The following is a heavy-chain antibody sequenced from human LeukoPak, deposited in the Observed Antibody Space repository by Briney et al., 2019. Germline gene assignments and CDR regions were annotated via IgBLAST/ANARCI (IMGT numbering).Heavy chain of an antibody. J-gene: IGHJ6*03. CDR3: ARRGGKNYADQLLYSYYMDV. V-gene: IGHV1-18*01. CDR2: ISAYSGDT. Sequence: VASVTVSCKASGYTFTSYDINWLRQAAGQGLEWMGWISAYSGDTHYAQKFQGRVTMTTDTSTSTAYMELRILRCDDTAMYYCARRGGKNYADQLLYSYYMDVWGKGKTVTASS. D-gene: IGHD4-17*01. CDR1: GYTFTSYD.